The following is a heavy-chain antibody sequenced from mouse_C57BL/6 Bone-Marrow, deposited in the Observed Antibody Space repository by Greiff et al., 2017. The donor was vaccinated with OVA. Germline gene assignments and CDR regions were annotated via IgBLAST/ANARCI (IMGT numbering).Heavy chain of an antibody. CDR1: GFTFSDYG. Sequence: EVMLVASGGGLVKPGGSLKLSCAASGFTFSDYGMHWVRQAPEKGLEWVAYISSGSSTIYYADTVKGRFTSSRDNAKNTLFLQMTSLRSEDTAMYYCARINYWYFDVWGTGTTVTVSS. V-gene: IGHV5-17*01. CDR3: ARINYWYFDV. J-gene: IGHJ1*03. CDR2: ISSGSSTI.